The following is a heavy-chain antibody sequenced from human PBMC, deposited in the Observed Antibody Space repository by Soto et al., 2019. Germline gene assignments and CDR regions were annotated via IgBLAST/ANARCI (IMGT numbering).Heavy chain of an antibody. D-gene: IGHD2-8*02. V-gene: IGHV1-18*01. CDR1: GYTFTSYG. Sequence: ASVKVSCKASGYTFTSYGISWVRQAPGQGLEWMGWISAYNDNTKYAQKFQGRVTMTTDTSTSTAYMELRSLRSEDTAVYYCARVRSTEDAFDIWGQGTMVTVSS. CDR3: ARVRSTEDAFDI. CDR2: ISAYNDNT. J-gene: IGHJ3*02.